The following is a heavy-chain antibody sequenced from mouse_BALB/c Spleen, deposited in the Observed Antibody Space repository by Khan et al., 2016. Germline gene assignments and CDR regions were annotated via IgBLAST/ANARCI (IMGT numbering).Heavy chain of an antibody. D-gene: IGHD4-1*01. CDR3: ASLTGTIAY. Sequence: EVELVESGGGLVQTGGSLRLSCATSGFTFTDYYMTWVRQPPGKALEWLGFIRNKAGGYTTEYSESVKGRFTISRDNSQSILYLQMNTLRAEDIATYYCASLTGTIAYWCQGTLVTVSA. CDR2: IRNKAGGYTT. J-gene: IGHJ3*01. CDR1: GFTFTDYY. V-gene: IGHV7-3*02.